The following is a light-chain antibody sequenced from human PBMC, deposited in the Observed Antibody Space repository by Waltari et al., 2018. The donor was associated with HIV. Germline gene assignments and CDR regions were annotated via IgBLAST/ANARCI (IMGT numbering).Light chain of an antibody. CDR1: SSDIGGYNY. CDR3: SSYTSSNTLV. CDR2: EVS. Sequence: QSALTQPASVSGSPGQSIPISCTGTSSDIGGYNYVSWYQHHPGKAPKLMIYEVSNRPSGVSNRFSGSKSGNTASLTISGLQAEDEADYYCSSYTSSNTLVFGTGTKVTVL. J-gene: IGLJ1*01. V-gene: IGLV2-14*01.